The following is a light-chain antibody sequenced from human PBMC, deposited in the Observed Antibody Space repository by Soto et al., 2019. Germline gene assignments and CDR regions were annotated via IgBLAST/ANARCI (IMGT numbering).Light chain of an antibody. CDR2: GAS. Sequence: EIVLTQSPGTLSLSPGERATLSCRASQSVSSSYLAWYQQKPGQAPRLLIYGASSRATGIPDRFSGSGSGAYFTLTISRLEPEDVAVYYWQQYGSSPFFGGGTKVEIK. CDR3: QQYGSSPF. CDR1: QSVSSSY. V-gene: IGKV3-20*01. J-gene: IGKJ4*01.